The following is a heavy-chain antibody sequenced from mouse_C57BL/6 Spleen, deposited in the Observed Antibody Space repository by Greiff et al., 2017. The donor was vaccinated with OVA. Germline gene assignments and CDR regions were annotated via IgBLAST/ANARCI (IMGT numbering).Heavy chain of an antibody. V-gene: IGHV1-15*01. J-gene: IGHJ1*03. D-gene: IGHD2-1*01. CDR1: GYTFTDYE. Sequence: QVQLKESGAELVRPGASVTLSCKASGYTFTDYEMHWVKQTPVHGLEWIGAIDPETGGTAYNQKFKGKAILTADKSSSTAYMELRSLTSEDSAVYYCTREGKRNFDGWGTGTTVTVSS. CDR2: IDPETGGT. CDR3: TREGKRNFDG.